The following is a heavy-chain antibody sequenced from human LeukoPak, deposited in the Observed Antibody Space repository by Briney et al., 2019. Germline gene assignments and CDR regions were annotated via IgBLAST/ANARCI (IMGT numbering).Heavy chain of an antibody. Sequence: SVKVSCKASGGTTTRYAIAWLRQAPGQGLEWMGRTLPYLGVRDYAQKFEGRVTISADKSTGTTYMELGSLRSDDTAVYYCARIPSLDGPYYYFDYWGQGTLVTVSS. D-gene: IGHD3-10*01. CDR1: GGTTTRYA. V-gene: IGHV1-69*04. CDR2: TLPYLGVR. J-gene: IGHJ4*02. CDR3: ARIPSLDGPYYYFDY.